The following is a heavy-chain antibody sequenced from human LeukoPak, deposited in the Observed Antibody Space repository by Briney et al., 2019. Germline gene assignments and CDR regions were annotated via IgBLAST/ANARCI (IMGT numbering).Heavy chain of an antibody. Sequence: PGGSLRLSCAASRFTFSSYAMSWVRQAPGKGLDWVSAISGSGGSTYYADSVKGRLTISRDNSKNTLYLQMNSLRAEDTAVYYCAKEPTVSIEHRFDYWGQGTLVTVSS. J-gene: IGHJ4*02. D-gene: IGHD4-11*01. CDR1: RFTFSSYA. CDR2: ISGSGGST. CDR3: AKEPTVSIEHRFDY. V-gene: IGHV3-23*01.